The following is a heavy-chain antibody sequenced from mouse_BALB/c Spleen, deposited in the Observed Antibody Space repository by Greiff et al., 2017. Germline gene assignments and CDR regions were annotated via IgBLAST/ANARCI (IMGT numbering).Heavy chain of an antibody. CDR3: ARSRYDGMDY. D-gene: IGHD2-14*01. V-gene: IGHV2-2*02. J-gene: IGHJ4*01. Sequence: VQLQESGPGLVQPSQSLSITCTVSGFSLTSYGVHWVRQSPGQGLEWLGVIWSGGSTDYNAAFISRLSISKDNSKSQVFFKMNSLQANDTAIYYCARSRYDGMDYWGQGTSVTVSS. CDR1: GFSLTSYG. CDR2: IWSGGST.